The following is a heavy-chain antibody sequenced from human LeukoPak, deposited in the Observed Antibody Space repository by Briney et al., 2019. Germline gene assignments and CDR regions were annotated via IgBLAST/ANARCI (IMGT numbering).Heavy chain of an antibody. D-gene: IGHD4-23*01. CDR3: ARRDYGGNHDY. Sequence: ASVKVSCKASGYTFTNYGINRVRQAPGQGHEWMGWISGYNGNTNYAQKLQGRVTMTTDTSTTTAYMELRSLRSDDTAMYYCARRDYGGNHDYWGQGTLVTVSS. J-gene: IGHJ4*02. V-gene: IGHV1-18*01. CDR1: GYTFTNYG. CDR2: ISGYNGNT.